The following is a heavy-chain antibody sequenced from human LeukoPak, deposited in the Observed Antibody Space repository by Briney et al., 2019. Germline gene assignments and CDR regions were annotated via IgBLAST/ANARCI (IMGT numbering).Heavy chain of an antibody. Sequence: GGSLRLSCAASGFTFSSYWMSWVRQAPGKGLEWVSIIYSGGSTYYADSVKGRFTISRDNSENTLYLQMNSLRAEDTAVYYCASAVTARRNYYYMDVWGKGTTVTVSS. CDR1: GFTFSSYW. D-gene: IGHD6-6*01. CDR3: ASAVTARRNYYYMDV. J-gene: IGHJ6*03. CDR2: IYSGGST. V-gene: IGHV3-66*02.